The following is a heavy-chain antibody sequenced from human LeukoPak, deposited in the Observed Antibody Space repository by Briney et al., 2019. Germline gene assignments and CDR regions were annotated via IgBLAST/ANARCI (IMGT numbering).Heavy chain of an antibody. CDR2: ISAYNGNT. Sequence: ASVKVSCKASGYTFTSYGISWVRQAPGQGLEWMGWISAYNGNTNYAQKLQGRVTMTTDTSTSTAYMELRSLRSDDTAVYYCARSDSGYSSGYYYVPYYYYYYMDVWGKGTTVTVSS. CDR1: GYTFTSYG. D-gene: IGHD3-22*01. J-gene: IGHJ6*03. CDR3: ARSDSGYSSGYYYVPYYYYYYMDV. V-gene: IGHV1-18*01.